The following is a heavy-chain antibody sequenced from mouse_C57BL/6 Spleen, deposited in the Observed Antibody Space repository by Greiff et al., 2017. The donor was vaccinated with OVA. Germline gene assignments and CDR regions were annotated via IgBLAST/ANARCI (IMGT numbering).Heavy chain of an antibody. Sequence: QVQLKESGAELVKPGASVKMSCKASGYTFTSYWITWVKQRPGQGLEWIGDIYPGSGSTNYNEKFKSKATLTVDTSSSTAYMQLSSLTSEDSAVYYCARRKDYGSSHFDYWGQGTTLTVSS. CDR1: GYTFTSYW. J-gene: IGHJ2*01. CDR2: IYPGSGST. V-gene: IGHV1-55*01. D-gene: IGHD1-1*01. CDR3: ARRKDYGSSHFDY.